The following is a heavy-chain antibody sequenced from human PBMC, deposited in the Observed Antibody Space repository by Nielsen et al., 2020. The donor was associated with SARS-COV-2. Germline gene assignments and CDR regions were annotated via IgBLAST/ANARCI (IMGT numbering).Heavy chain of an antibody. CDR1: GFTFDDYG. V-gene: IGHV3-9*01. CDR2: ISWNSGSI. CDR3: ARALGGSYYYGMDV. J-gene: IGHJ6*02. Sequence: SLKISCAASGFTFDDYGMHWVRQAPGKGLEWVSGISWNSGSIGYADSVKGRFTISRDNAKNSLYLQMNSLRAEDTAVYYCARALGGSYYYGMDVWGQGTTVTVSS. D-gene: IGHD1-26*01.